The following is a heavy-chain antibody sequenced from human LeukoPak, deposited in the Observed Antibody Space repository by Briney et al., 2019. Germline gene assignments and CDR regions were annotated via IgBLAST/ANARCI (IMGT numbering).Heavy chain of an antibody. D-gene: IGHD3-22*01. CDR3: ARDSAIYYYDSSDHFDY. V-gene: IGHV1-2*02. CDR2: INPNSGGT. Sequence: GASAKVSCKASGYTFTGYYMHWVRQAPGQGLEWMGWINPNSGGTNYAQKFQGRVTMTRDTSISTAYMELSRLRSDDTAVYYCARDSAIYYYDSSDHFDYWGQGTLVTVSS. J-gene: IGHJ4*02. CDR1: GYTFTGYY.